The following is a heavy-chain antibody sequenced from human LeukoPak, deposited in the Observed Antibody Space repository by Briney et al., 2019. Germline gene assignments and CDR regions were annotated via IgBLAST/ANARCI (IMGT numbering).Heavy chain of an antibody. CDR2: IRSKIYGGTP. CDR3: TRDQTPYY. Sequence: GGSLRLSCTPSGFTFCAYALTWVRQAPGKGLEWVGFIRSKIYGGTPEYAASVKGRSTISRDDSKGIAYLQMNSLKTEDTAVYYCTRDQTPYYWGQGTLVTVSS. V-gene: IGHV3-49*04. CDR1: GFTFCAYA. J-gene: IGHJ4*02.